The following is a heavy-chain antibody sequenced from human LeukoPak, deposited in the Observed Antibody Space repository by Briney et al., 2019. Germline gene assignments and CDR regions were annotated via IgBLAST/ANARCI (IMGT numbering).Heavy chain of an antibody. CDR1: GFPFSSFG. Sequence: GKPLRLSCAASGFPFSSFGMHWLRQAPGKGLEWVALMSYEGSNKHYADSVKGRFTISRDNSKNTLYLQMNSLRPEDTAVYYCAKGDVPTDYFDYWGQGTLVTVSS. CDR3: AKGDVPTDYFDY. J-gene: IGHJ4*02. CDR2: MSYEGSNK. V-gene: IGHV3-30*18.